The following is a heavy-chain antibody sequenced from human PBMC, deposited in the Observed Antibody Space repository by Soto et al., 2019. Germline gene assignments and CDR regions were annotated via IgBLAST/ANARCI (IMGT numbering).Heavy chain of an antibody. V-gene: IGHV4-39*01. CDR3: ARTAHIDTPMGGYYYYATDV. D-gene: IGHD5-12*01. Sequence: SETLSLTCTVSGVSISSGPYYWGWIRQPPGKGLEWIGNIYTSGSPYYNPSHKSRVTISVDTSKHQFSLKLRSVTAADTAVYYGARTAHIDTPMGGYYYYATDVWGRGTTVTVSS. CDR2: IYTSGSP. J-gene: IGHJ6*02. CDR1: GVSISSGPYY.